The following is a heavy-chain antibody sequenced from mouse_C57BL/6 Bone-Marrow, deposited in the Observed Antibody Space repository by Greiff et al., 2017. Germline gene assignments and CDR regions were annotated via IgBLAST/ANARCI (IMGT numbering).Heavy chain of an antibody. CDR2: IRSKSNNYAT. V-gene: IGHV10-1*01. CDR1: GFSFNTYA. J-gene: IGHJ1*03. D-gene: IGHD2-3*01. CDR3: VRDGYLRTPHFDV. Sequence: EVKLVESGGGLVQPKGSLKLSCAASGFSFNTYAMNWVRQAPGKGLEWVARIRSKSNNYATYYADSVKDRLTISRDDSESMLYLQMNNLKTEDTAMYYCVRDGYLRTPHFDVWGTGTTVTVSS.